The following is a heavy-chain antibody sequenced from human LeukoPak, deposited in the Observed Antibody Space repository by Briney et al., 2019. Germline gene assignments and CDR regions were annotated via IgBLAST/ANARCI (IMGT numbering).Heavy chain of an antibody. CDR3: ARATGGIFYYGSDLGWFDP. CDR2: IYYSGST. J-gene: IGHJ5*02. D-gene: IGHD3-10*01. CDR1: GDSVSIGSYY. V-gene: IGHV4-61*01. Sequence: SETLSLTCTVSGDSVSIGSYYWSWIRQPPGKGLEWIGYIYYSGSTNYNPSLKSRVTISVDTSKNQFSLKLSSVTAADTAVYYCARATGGIFYYGSDLGWFDPWGQGTLVTVSS.